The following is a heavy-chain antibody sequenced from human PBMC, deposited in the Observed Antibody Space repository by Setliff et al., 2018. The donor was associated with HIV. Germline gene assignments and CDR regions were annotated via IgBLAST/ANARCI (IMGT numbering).Heavy chain of an antibody. CDR3: ARERLSRLGFDY. D-gene: IGHD1-1*01. CDR2: IYTGGNA. Sequence: SETLSLTCTVSGDSISSGSHYWSWIRQPAGKGLEWIGHIYTGGNANYNPSLQSRVTISVDTYKNQFSLMLGSMTAADTAVYYCARERLSRLGFDYWGQGTLVTVSS. J-gene: IGHJ4*02. V-gene: IGHV4-61*09. CDR1: GDSISSGSHY.